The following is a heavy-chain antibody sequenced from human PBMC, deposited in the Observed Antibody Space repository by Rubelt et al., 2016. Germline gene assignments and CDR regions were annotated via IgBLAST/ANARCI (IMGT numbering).Heavy chain of an antibody. V-gene: IGHV3-30*04. CDR2: ISYDGSNK. CDR1: GFTFSSYA. Sequence: QVQLVESGGGVVQPGRSLRLSCAASGFTFSSYAMHWVRQAPGKGLEWVAVISYDGSNKYYADSVKGRFTISRDNSKNTLYLQMNSLRAEDTAVYYCASNPDIWGQGTMVTVSS. CDR3: ASNPDI. J-gene: IGHJ3*02.